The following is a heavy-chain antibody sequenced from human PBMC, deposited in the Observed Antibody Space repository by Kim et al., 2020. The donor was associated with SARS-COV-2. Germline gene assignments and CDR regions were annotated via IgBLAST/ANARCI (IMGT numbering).Heavy chain of an antibody. CDR3: ATTHTSGWFIGWGI. D-gene: IGHD6-19*01. J-gene: IGHJ4*02. Sequence: ASVKVSCKASGYTFTGRYIHWVRQAPGQGLQWLAWINPETGGTHYAHHFQDRVTMSRDTSITTAYMDLTTLQFDDTAIYFCATTHTSGWFIGWGIWGQGTLITVS. V-gene: IGHV1-2*07. CDR1: GYTFTGRY. CDR2: INPETGGT.